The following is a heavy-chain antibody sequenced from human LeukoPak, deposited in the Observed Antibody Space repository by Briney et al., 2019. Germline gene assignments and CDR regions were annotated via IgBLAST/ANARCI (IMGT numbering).Heavy chain of an antibody. V-gene: IGHV4-30-2*01. CDR3: ASVPAAIWGWFDP. J-gene: IGHJ5*02. CDR1: GGSISSGGYY. D-gene: IGHD2-2*01. CDR2: IYHSGST. Sequence: PSETLSLTCTVSGGSISSGGYYWSWIRQPPGKGLEWIGYIYHSGSTYYNPSLKSRVTISVDRSKNQFSLKLSSVTAADTAVYYCASVPAAIWGWFDPWGQGTLVTVSS.